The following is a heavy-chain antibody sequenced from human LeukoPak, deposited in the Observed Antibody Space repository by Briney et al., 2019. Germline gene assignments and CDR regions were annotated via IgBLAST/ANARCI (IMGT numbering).Heavy chain of an antibody. D-gene: IGHD6-13*01. Sequence: GGSLRLSCAASGFTFSSYAMCWGCEAPGKGLEWVSAICGSGGSTYYADSVRGRFTISPDTTKKTLYLYMKRLRAEDTAVYYCSNPRQQLVFDYWGQGTLVTVSS. J-gene: IGHJ4*02. CDR2: ICGSGGST. V-gene: IGHV3-23*01. CDR3: SNPRQQLVFDY. CDR1: GFTFSSYA.